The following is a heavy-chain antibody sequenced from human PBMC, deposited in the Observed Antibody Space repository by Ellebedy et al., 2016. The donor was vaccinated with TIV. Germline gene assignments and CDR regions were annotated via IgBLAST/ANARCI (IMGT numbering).Heavy chain of an antibody. CDR1: AFPFSLFG. D-gene: IGHD1-26*01. CDR2: IWYDGSKQ. Sequence: GESLKISCAASAFPFSLFGMHWVRQAPGKGLEWVAVIWYDGSKQFYGDSVKGRFTISRDISNNTLYLQMSALGAEDTAMYYCARSGELDSWGQGTLVTVSS. CDR3: ARSGELDS. V-gene: IGHV3-33*01. J-gene: IGHJ4*02.